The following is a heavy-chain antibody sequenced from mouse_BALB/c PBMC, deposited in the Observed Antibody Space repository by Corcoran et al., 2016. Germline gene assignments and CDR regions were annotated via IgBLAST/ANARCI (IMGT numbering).Heavy chain of an antibody. Sequence: QIQLVQSGPELKKPGETVKISCKASGYTFTNYGMNWVKQATGKGLKWMGWINTYTGEPTYADDFKVRFAFSVETSASTAYLQINNLKNEETATYFCARKVRAMDYWGQGTSVTVSS. CDR3: ARKVRAMDY. J-gene: IGHJ4*01. D-gene: IGHD1-1*01. CDR1: GYTFTNYG. CDR2: INTYTGEP. V-gene: IGHV9-3-1*01.